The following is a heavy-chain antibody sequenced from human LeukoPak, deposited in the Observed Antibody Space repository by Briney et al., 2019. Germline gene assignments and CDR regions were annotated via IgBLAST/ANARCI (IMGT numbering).Heavy chain of an antibody. J-gene: IGHJ4*02. D-gene: IGHD1-7*01. CDR1: GYTFTGYY. Sequence: ASVKVSCKASGYTFTGYYMHWVRQAPGQGLEWMGWINPNSGGTNYAQKFQGRVTMTRDTSISTAYMELSRLRSDDTAVYYCARDLSALTGTTGVWGQGTLVTVSP. CDR2: INPNSGGT. CDR3: ARDLSALTGTTGV. V-gene: IGHV1-2*02.